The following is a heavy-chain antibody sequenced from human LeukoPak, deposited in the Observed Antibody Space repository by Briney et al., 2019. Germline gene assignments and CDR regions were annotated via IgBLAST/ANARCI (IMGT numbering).Heavy chain of an antibody. D-gene: IGHD1-26*01. CDR1: GGSISSYY. CDR3: ARSVGWYYYYMDV. J-gene: IGHJ6*03. Sequence: SETLSLTCTVSGGSISSYYWSRIRQPPGKGLEWIGYIYYSGSTNYNPSLKSRVTISVDTSKNQFSLKLSSVTAADTAVYYCARSVGWYYYYMDVWGKGTTVTVSS. V-gene: IGHV4-59*01. CDR2: IYYSGST.